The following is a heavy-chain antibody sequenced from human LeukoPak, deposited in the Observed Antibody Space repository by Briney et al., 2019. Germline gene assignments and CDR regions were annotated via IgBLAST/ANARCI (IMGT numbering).Heavy chain of an antibody. D-gene: IGHD3-3*01. Sequence: ASVKVSCKASGYTFTSYDINWVRQATGQGLEWMGWMNPSSGNTGYAQKFQGRVTMTRNTSISTAYVELSSLRSEDTAVYYCARVPLAGFWSDYYRNWFDPWGQGTLVTVSS. V-gene: IGHV1-8*01. CDR1: GYTFTSYD. CDR2: MNPSSGNT. J-gene: IGHJ5*02. CDR3: ARVPLAGFWSDYYRNWFDP.